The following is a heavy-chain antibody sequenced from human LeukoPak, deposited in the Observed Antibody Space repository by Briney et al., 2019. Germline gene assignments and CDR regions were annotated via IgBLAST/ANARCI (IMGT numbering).Heavy chain of an antibody. D-gene: IGHD3-22*01. CDR2: SNNNNGDT. CDR1: GYTFTTYG. CDR3: ARVKDSSGYSGLFDY. V-gene: IGHV1-18*03. Sequence: ASVKVSCKASGYTFTTYGISWVRQAPGQGLEWRGWSNNNNGDTNYAQKFQGRVTITTDKSTSTAYMELRSLRPDDMAVYYCARVKDSSGYSGLFDYWGQGTLVTVSS. J-gene: IGHJ4*02.